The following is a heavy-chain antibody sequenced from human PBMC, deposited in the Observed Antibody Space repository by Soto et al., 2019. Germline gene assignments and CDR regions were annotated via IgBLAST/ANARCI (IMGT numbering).Heavy chain of an antibody. J-gene: IGHJ5*02. CDR3: ARVSVVVVSTWFDP. CDR1: GFTFSSYS. D-gene: IGHD2-21*01. Sequence: PGGSLRLSCAASGFTFSSYSMNWVRQAPGKGLEWVSYISSSSSTIYYADSVKGRFTISRDNAKNSLYLQMNSLRAEDTAVYYCARVSVVVVSTWFDPWGQGTLVTVSS. V-gene: IGHV3-48*01. CDR2: ISSSSSTI.